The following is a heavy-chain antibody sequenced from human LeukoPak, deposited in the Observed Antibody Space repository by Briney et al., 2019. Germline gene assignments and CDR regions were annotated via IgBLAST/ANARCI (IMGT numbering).Heavy chain of an antibody. J-gene: IGHJ4*02. V-gene: IGHV1-46*01. CDR2: INPSGGST. CDR3: ARVRGRGSSWYGSFDY. CDR1: GYTFTSYY. D-gene: IGHD6-13*01. Sequence: GASVKVPCKASGYTFTSYYMHWVRQAPGQGLEWMGIINPSGGSTSYAQKFRGRVTMTRDTSTSTVYMELSSLRSEDTAVYYCARVRGRGSSWYGSFDYWGQGTLVTVSS.